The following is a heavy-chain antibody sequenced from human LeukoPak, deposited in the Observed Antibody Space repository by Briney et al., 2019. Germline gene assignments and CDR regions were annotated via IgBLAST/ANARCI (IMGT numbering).Heavy chain of an antibody. CDR3: ARDLLGRYCSSTSCLRNSWAFDI. Sequence: AXVKVSCKASGYTFTNYPMIWVRQAPGQGLEWMGSINTNTGNPTYAQGFTGRFVFSLDTSVSTAYLQISSLKAEDTAVYYCARDLLGRYCSSTSCLRNSWAFDIWGQGTMVTVSS. CDR2: INTNTGNP. J-gene: IGHJ3*02. CDR1: GYTFTNYP. D-gene: IGHD2-2*01. V-gene: IGHV7-4-1*02.